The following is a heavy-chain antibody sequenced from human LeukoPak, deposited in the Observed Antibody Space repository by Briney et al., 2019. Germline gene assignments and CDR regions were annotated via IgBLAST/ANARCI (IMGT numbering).Heavy chain of an antibody. Sequence: GGSLRLSCAVSGFTFRTSWMTWVRQAPGRGLERVAIINPDGSEKYYLESLKGRITISRDNAENSVHLQMNSLKAEDTAIYYCARDRAYSAFDYWGQGTLVAVSS. J-gene: IGHJ4*02. CDR1: GFTFRTSW. V-gene: IGHV3-7*03. CDR3: ARDRAYSAFDY. CDR2: INPDGSEK. D-gene: IGHD1-26*01.